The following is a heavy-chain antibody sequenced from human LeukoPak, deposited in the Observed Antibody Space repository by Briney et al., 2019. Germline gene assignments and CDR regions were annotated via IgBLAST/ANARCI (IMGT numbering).Heavy chain of an antibody. V-gene: IGHV1-46*01. CDR2: INPSGGST. CDR1: GYTFTSYY. J-gene: IGHJ4*02. Sequence: GASVKVSCKASGYTFTSYYMHWVRQAPGQGLEWMGIINPSGGSTSYAQKFQGRVTMARDTSTSTVYMELSSLRSEDTAVYYCARGEDIVVVVAALYYFDYWGQGTLVTVSS. D-gene: IGHD2-15*01. CDR3: ARGEDIVVVVAALYYFDY.